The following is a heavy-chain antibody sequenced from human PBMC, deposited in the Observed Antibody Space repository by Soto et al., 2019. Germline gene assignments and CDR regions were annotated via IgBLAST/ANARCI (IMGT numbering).Heavy chain of an antibody. CDR1: GGSISSYY. J-gene: IGHJ3*02. CDR2: IYYSGGT. D-gene: IGHD3-22*01. Sequence: PSETLSLTCTVSGGSISSYYWSWIRQPPGKGLEWIGYIYYSGGTNYNPSLKSRVTISVDTSKNQFSLKLSSVTAADTAVYYCARIYYHSSGLGAFDIWGQGTMVTVSS. V-gene: IGHV4-59*01. CDR3: ARIYYHSSGLGAFDI.